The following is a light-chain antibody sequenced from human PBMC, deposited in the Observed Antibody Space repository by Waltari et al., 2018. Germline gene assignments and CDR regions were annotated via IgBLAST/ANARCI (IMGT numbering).Light chain of an antibody. CDR2: WAS. J-gene: IGKJ1*01. CDR1: QVVLYSSNNKNY. CDR3: QQYYDVPWT. Sequence: DIVMTQSPDSLAVSPGERATINCKSSQVVLYSSNNKNYLAWYQQKVGQPPKLFIYWASTRQSGVPDRFSGSGSGTDFTLTISSLQAEDVAVYYCQQYYDVPWTFGQGTKVEIK. V-gene: IGKV4-1*01.